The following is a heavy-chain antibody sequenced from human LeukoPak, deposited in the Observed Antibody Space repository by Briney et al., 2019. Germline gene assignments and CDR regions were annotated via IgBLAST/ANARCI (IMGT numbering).Heavy chain of an antibody. CDR2: ISAYNGNT. V-gene: IGHV1-18*01. CDR1: GYTFTSYG. D-gene: IGHD3-3*01. Sequence: ASVKVSCKASGYTFTSYGISWVRQAPGQGLEWMGWISAYNGNTNYAQKLQGRVTMTRDTSTSTVYMELSSLRSEDTAVYYCARDEYDGDYWGQGTLVTVSS. CDR3: ARDEYDGDY. J-gene: IGHJ4*02.